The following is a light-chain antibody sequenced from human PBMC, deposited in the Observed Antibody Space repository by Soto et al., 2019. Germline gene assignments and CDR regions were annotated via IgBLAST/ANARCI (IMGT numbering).Light chain of an antibody. Sequence: SYELTQPPSVSVSPGQTASITCSGDKLGHRYASWYQQKPGQSPVAVIYEDTKRPSGIPERFSGSHSGNTATLTISGTQAVDEADYYCQAWDKSVVFGGGTKLTVL. CDR3: QAWDKSVV. CDR1: KLGHRY. V-gene: IGLV3-1*01. CDR2: EDT. J-gene: IGLJ2*01.